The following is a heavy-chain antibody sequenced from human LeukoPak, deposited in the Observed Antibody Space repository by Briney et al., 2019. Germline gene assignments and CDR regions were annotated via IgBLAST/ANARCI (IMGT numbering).Heavy chain of an antibody. CDR2: IQHDGSIK. CDR3: AKDRLVPGSVLDY. D-gene: IGHD6-13*01. J-gene: IGHJ4*02. CDR1: GFTFNNYN. Sequence: GGSLRLSCAASGFTFNNYNMHWVRQAPGQGLEWVAFIQHDGSIKYHADSAKGRFTISRDKSKNTLYLQMSSLRPEDTAVYCCAKDRLVPGSVLDYWGQGALVTVSS. V-gene: IGHV3-30*02.